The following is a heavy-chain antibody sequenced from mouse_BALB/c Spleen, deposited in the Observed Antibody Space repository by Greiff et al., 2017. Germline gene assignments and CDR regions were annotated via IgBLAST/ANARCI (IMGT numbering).Heavy chain of an antibody. D-gene: IGHD2-4*01. V-gene: IGHV3-2*02. CDR2: ISYSGST. Sequence: EVQLVESGPGLVKPSQSLSLTCTVTGYSITSDYAWNWIRQFPGNKLEWMGYISYSGSTSYNPSLKSRISITRDTSKNQFFLQLNSVTTEDTATYYCASDYDGDFAYWGQGTLVTVSA. CDR1: GYSITSDYA. CDR3: ASDYDGDFAY. J-gene: IGHJ3*01.